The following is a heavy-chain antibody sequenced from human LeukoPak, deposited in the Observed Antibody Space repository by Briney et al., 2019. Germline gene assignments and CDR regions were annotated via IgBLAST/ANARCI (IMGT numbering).Heavy chain of an antibody. J-gene: IGHJ4*02. Sequence: GGSLRLSCAASGFTFNTYTMNWVRQAPGKGLEWVSYISGSSGIIDYADSVRGRFTISRDNSKNTLYLQMNSLRAEDTAVYYCAYNPYYFYYFDYWGQGTLVTVSS. CDR2: ISGSSGII. D-gene: IGHD3-22*01. V-gene: IGHV3-48*01. CDR1: GFTFNTYT. CDR3: AYNPYYFYYFDY.